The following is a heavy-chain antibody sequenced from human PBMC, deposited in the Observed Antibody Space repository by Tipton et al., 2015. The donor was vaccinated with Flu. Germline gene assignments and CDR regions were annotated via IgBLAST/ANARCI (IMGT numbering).Heavy chain of an antibody. CDR2: IYTSGST. V-gene: IGHV4-61*02. J-gene: IGHJ3*02. D-gene: IGHD2-15*01. CDR1: GASISSGRYY. CDR3: ARATWSSNAFDI. Sequence: TLSLTCSVSGASISSGRYYWTWVRRPAGQGLEWVGRIYTSGSTNYNSSLRSRAAISMDTSKNLFSLKLRSVTAADTAVYFCARATWSSNAFDIWGQGTMVIVSS.